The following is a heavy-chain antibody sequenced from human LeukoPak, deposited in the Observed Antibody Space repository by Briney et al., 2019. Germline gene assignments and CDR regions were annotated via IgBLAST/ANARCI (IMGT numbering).Heavy chain of an antibody. V-gene: IGHV4-39*07. J-gene: IGHJ4*02. CDR2: IFYSGST. CDR1: GGSISTSSYY. D-gene: IGHD3-10*01. Sequence: SETLSLTCTVSGGSISTSSYYWGWVRQPPGKGLEWIGNIFYSGSTYYSPSLKSRVTISLDTSRNQFSLKLNSVTAADTAVYYCARAYYGSGNTYYFDYWGQGTLVTVSS. CDR3: ARAYYGSGNTYYFDY.